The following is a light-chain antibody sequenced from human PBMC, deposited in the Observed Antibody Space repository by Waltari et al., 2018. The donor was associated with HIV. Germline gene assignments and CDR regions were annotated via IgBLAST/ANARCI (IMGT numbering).Light chain of an antibody. CDR2: GNS. CDR3: QSYDSSLSGPYV. V-gene: IGLV1-40*01. Sequence: QSVLTQPHSVCGAPGQRVTISSPGSSSNIGAGYDVHWYQQLPGTAPKLLIYGNSNRPSGAPDRFSGSKSGTSASLAITGLQAEDEADYYCQSYDSSLSGPYVFGTGTKVTVL. CDR1: SSNIGAGYD. J-gene: IGLJ1*01.